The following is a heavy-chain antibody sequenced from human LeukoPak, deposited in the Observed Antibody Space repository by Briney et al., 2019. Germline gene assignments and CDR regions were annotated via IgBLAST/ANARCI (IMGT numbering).Heavy chain of an antibody. V-gene: IGHV3-23*01. Sequence: QTGGSLRLSCAASGFTFSSSAMSWVRQVPGKGLEWVSAISGSGGSTYYADSVKGRFTISRDNSKNTLYLQMNSLRAEDTAVYYCAKDFAVSKYYDFWSATTTGLFDYWGQGTLVTVSS. CDR2: ISGSGGST. CDR1: GFTFSSSA. D-gene: IGHD3-3*01. CDR3: AKDFAVSKYYDFWSATTTGLFDY. J-gene: IGHJ4*02.